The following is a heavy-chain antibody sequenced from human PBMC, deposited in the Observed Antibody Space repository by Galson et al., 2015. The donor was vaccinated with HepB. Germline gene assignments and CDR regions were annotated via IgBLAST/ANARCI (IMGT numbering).Heavy chain of an antibody. CDR1: GGSISSYY. CDR3: ARGEKQLGYYFDY. J-gene: IGHJ4*02. Sequence: SETLSLTCTVSGGSISSYYWSWIRQPPGKGLEWIGEINHSGSTNYNPSLKSRVTISVDTSKNQFSLKLSSVTAADTAVYYCARGEKQLGYYFDYWGQGTLVTVSS. D-gene: IGHD6-6*01. V-gene: IGHV4-34*01. CDR2: INHSGST.